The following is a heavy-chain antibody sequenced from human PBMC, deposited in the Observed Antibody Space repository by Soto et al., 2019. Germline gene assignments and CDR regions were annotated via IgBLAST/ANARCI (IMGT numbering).Heavy chain of an antibody. J-gene: IGHJ4*02. Sequence: QVQLVESGGGVVQPGRSLRLSCATSGFTFSNYAMHWVRQAPGKGLDWVAVIYYDGSKTYYADSVKGRFTISRDESQNTLYLQMNNLRREETAVYYWASPTTEIDYWGQGTLVPVSS. CDR1: GFTFSNYA. D-gene: IGHD4-17*01. CDR3: ASPTTEIDY. CDR2: IYYDGSKT. V-gene: IGHV3-30-3*01.